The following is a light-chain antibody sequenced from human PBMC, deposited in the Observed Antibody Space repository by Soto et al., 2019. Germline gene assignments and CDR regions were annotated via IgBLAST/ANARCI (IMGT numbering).Light chain of an antibody. CDR1: ERINTY. CDR2: AAS. V-gene: IGKV1-12*02. CDR3: QQLRSYPST. Sequence: DIQMTQSPSSVSSSEGDRVTVTCRASERINTYLAWYQQPKGKAPTLLIYAASTLQSGVPSRFRGSGFGTDCTLTLSRLQAEDFESYYCQQLRSYPSTFGGGTKVDIK. J-gene: IGKJ4*01.